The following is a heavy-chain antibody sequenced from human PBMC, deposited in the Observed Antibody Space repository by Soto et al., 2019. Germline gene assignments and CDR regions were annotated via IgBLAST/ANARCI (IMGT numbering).Heavy chain of an antibody. D-gene: IGHD2-2*01. V-gene: IGHV1-69*01. CDR3: ARGSALGYCSSTSCFSYY. J-gene: IGHJ4*02. CDR2: IIPIFGTA. CDR1: GGTFSSYA. Sequence: QVQLVQSGAEVKKPGSSVKVSCKASGGTFSSYAISWVRQAPGQGLEWMGGIIPIFGTANYAQKFQGRVTITADESTSTAYMELSSLRSEDTAVYYCARGSALGYCSSTSCFSYYRGQGTLVTVSS.